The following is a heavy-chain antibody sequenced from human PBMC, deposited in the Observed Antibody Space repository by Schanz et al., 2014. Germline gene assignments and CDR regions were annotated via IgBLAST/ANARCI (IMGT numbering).Heavy chain of an antibody. CDR3: ARDGGRDGYNLAFDV. CDR2: IKQDGSEK. D-gene: IGHD5-12*01. Sequence: VQLVESGGGLVKPGGSLRLSCAASGFTFSDYYMSWIRQAPGKGPEWVANIKQDGSEKYYVDSVKGRFTISRDNAKNSLYLQMNSLRAEDTAVYFCARDGGRDGYNLAFDVWGQGTLVTVSS. J-gene: IGHJ3*01. CDR1: GFTFSDYY. V-gene: IGHV3-7*03.